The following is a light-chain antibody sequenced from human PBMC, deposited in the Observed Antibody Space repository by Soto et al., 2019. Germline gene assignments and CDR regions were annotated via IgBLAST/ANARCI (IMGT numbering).Light chain of an antibody. CDR3: LQDYKYPRT. J-gene: IGKJ1*01. V-gene: IGKV1-6*01. CDR2: AAS. Sequence: AIPMTQSPSSLSASVGDRVTITCRASQGIRNDLGWFQQKPGKAPKLLIYAASSLQSGVPSRFSGSGSGTDFTLTISSLQPEDFATYYCLQDYKYPRTFGQGTKVEIK. CDR1: QGIRND.